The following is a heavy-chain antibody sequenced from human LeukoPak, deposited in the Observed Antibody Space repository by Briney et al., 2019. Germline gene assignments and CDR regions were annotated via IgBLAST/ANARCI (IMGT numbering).Heavy chain of an antibody. D-gene: IGHD5-12*01. CDR3: TTGESGIVTTVRIEPDAFDI. CDR1: GFTFSNAW. J-gene: IGHJ3*02. CDR2: IKSKIDGGTT. V-gene: IGHV3-15*01. Sequence: GGSLRLSCAASGFTFSNAWMSWVRQVAGKGLEWVGRIKSKIDGGTTDYAAPVKGRFTISRDDSKNTLYMQMNSLKTEDTAVYYCTTGESGIVTTVRIEPDAFDIWGQGTMVTVSS.